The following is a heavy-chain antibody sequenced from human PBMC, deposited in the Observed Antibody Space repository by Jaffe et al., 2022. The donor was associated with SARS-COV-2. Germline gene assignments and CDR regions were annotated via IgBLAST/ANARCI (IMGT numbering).Heavy chain of an antibody. J-gene: IGHJ6*02. CDR2: IYTSGST. CDR3: ARAQDTAMVTGYYYYGMDV. Sequence: QVQLQESGPGLVKPSQTLSLTCTVSGGSISSGSYYWSWIRQPAGKGLEWIGRIYTSGSTNYNPSLKSRVTISVDTSKNQFSLKLSSVTAADTAVYYCARAQDTAMVTGYYYYGMDVWGQGTTVTVSS. V-gene: IGHV4-61*02. CDR1: GGSISSGSYY. D-gene: IGHD5-18*01.